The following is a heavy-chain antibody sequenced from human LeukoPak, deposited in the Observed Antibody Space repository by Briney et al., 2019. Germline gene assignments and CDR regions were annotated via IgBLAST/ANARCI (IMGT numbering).Heavy chain of an antibody. CDR3: AKGGYCSSTSCLLRDAFDI. V-gene: IGHV3-30*02. CDR1: GFTFSSYG. CDR2: IWYGGSNK. D-gene: IGHD2-2*01. J-gene: IGHJ3*02. Sequence: GSLRLSCAASGFTFSSYGMHWVRQAPGKGLEWVAVIWYGGSNKYYADSVKGRFTISRDNSKNTLYLQMNSLRAEDTAVYYCAKGGYCSSTSCLLRDAFDIWGQGTMVTVSS.